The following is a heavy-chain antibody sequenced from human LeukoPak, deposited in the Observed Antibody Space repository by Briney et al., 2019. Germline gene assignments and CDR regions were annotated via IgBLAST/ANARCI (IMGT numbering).Heavy chain of an antibody. V-gene: IGHV3-23*01. D-gene: IGHD7-27*01. J-gene: IGHJ6*03. CDR3: ARNKLGISEKYMDV. CDR1: GFTFSSYA. Sequence: GGSLRLSCAASGFTFSSYAMSWVRQAPGKGLEWVSGISGSGDNTYYADSVKGRFTISRDNAKNSLYLQMNSLRGEDTAVYYCARNKLGISEKYMDVWGKGTTVTISS. CDR2: ISGSGDNT.